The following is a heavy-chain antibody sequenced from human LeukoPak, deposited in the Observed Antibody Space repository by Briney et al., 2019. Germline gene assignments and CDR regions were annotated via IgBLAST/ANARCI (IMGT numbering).Heavy chain of an antibody. CDR3: ARKVGATWGDYYFDY. V-gene: IGHV1-69*13. J-gene: IGHJ4*02. D-gene: IGHD1-26*01. Sequence: SVKVSCKASGGTFSSYAISWVRQAPGQGLEWMGGIIPIFGTANYAQKFQGRVTITADESTSTAYMELSSLRSEDTAVYYCARKVGATWGDYYFDYWGQGTLVTVSS. CDR1: GGTFSSYA. CDR2: IIPIFGTA.